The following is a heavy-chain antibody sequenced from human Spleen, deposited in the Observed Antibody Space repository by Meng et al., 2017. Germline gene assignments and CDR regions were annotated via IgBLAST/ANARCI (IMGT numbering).Heavy chain of an antibody. Sequence: QVQLQQGGAGLLKPSETLSLTCAGYGGSLSGYYCSWIRQPPGKGLEWIGEINHSGSTDYNPSLKSRVTISVDTSQNNLSLKLSSVTAADSAVYYCARGPTTMAHDFDYWGQGTLVTVSS. CDR1: GGSLSGYY. V-gene: IGHV4-34*01. CDR2: INHSGST. J-gene: IGHJ4*02. CDR3: ARGPTTMAHDFDY. D-gene: IGHD4-11*01.